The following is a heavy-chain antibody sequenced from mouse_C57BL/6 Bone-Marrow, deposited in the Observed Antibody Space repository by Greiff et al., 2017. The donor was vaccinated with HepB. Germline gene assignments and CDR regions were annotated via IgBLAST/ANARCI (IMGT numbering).Heavy chain of an antibody. CDR1: GYTFTDYN. CDR3: AGNPFYYYGSSFCYAMDY. J-gene: IGHJ4*01. Sequence: VQLQQSGPELVKPGASVKMSCKASGYTFTDYNMHWVKQSHGKSLEWIGYINPNNGGTSYNQKFKGKATLTVNKSSSTAYMELRSLTSEDSAVYYCAGNPFYYYGSSFCYAMDYWGQGTSVTVSS. CDR2: INPNNGGT. V-gene: IGHV1-22*01. D-gene: IGHD1-1*01.